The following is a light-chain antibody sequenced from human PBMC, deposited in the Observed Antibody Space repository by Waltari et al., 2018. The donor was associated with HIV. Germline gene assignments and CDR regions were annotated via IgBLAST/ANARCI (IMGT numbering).Light chain of an antibody. V-gene: IGLV1-47*01. CDR3: AAWDDSLGGPV. J-gene: IGLJ7*01. Sequence: QSELTQPPSASGTSGQRVTISCSGSTSNIGSNYVHWYQHLPGTAPKLLIYGLNERPSGVSDRFSGSKSGTSASLAISGLRSEDEGDYSCAAWDDSLGGPVFGGGTQLTVL. CDR2: GLN. CDR1: TSNIGSNY.